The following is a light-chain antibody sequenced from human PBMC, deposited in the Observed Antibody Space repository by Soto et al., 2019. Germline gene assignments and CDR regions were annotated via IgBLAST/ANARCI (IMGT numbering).Light chain of an antibody. Sequence: QSALTQPRSVSGSPGESVTISCTGTSSDIGAYNYVFWYRQYPGKSPKLTIYDVYKRPSGVPDRFSGSKSANTASLTISGLQTEDEADYHCCSYAGSRSLVFGGGTKVTVL. CDR2: DVY. J-gene: IGLJ3*02. CDR3: CSYAGSRSLV. V-gene: IGLV2-11*01. CDR1: SSDIGAYNY.